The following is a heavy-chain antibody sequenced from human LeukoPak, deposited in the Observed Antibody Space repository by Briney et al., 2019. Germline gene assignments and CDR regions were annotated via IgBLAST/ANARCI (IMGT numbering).Heavy chain of an antibody. V-gene: IGHV3-15*01. J-gene: IGHJ4*02. Sequence: GGSLRLSCAASGFTFSNAWMSWVRQAPGKGLEWIGRIKSKTDGGTTDYAAPMKDRFTISRDDSKNTLYLQMNSLKTEDTAVYYCTADSSGGFGCWGQGTLVTVSS. CDR3: TADSSGGFGC. CDR1: GFTFSNAW. D-gene: IGHD2-15*01. CDR2: IKSKTDGGTT.